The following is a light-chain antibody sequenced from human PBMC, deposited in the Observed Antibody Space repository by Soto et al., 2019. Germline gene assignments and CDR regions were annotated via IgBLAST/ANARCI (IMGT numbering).Light chain of an antibody. CDR1: QSISNW. CDR2: KAS. V-gene: IGKV1-5*03. CDR3: QEYNTYSYT. J-gene: IGKJ2*01. Sequence: DIQMTQSPSTLSASVGDRVTITYRASQSISNWLAWYQQNPGKAPKLLIYKASSLESGVPSRFSGSGSGTEFTLTISSLQPDDFATYYCQEYNTYSYTFGQGTKLEIK.